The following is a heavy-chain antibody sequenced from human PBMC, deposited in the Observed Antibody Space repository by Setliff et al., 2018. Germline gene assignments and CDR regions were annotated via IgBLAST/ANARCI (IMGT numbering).Heavy chain of an antibody. CDR3: ARDGSSGWYSFYYYYYGMDV. CDR1: GFTFSSYW. CDR2: INSDGSST. Sequence: PGGSLRLSCAASGFTFSSYWMHWVRQAPGKGLVWVSRINSDGSSTSYADSVKGRFTISRDNAKNTLYLQMNSLRAEDTAVYYCARDGSSGWYSFYYYYYGMDVWGQGTTVTVSS. J-gene: IGHJ6*02. V-gene: IGHV3-74*01. D-gene: IGHD6-19*01.